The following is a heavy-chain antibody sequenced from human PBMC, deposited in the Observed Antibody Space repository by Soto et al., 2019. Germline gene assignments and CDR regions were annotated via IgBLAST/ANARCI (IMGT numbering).Heavy chain of an antibody. CDR1: GFTFSSYW. V-gene: IGHV3-74*01. J-gene: IGHJ6*04. CDR3: ETGRPGIYGMDN. CDR2: IIRDGSST. Sequence: EVQLVESGGGLVQPGGSLRLACAASGFTFSSYWMHWVRQAPGKGLVWVSRIIRDGSSTNYEDSVKGRFTISRDNAKNSLYLEINRLTADVTAVYVCETGRPGIYGMDNWGKGTTGTVSS. D-gene: IGHD3-10*01.